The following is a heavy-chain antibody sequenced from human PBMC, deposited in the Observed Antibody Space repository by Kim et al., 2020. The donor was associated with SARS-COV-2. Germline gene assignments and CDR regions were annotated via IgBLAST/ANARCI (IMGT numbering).Heavy chain of an antibody. CDR2: IKQDGSEK. D-gene: IGHD4-17*01. J-gene: IGHJ6*02. Sequence: GGSLRLSCAASGFTFSSYWMSWVRQAPGKGLEWVANIKQDGSEKYYVDSVKGRFTISRDNAKNSLYLQMNSLRAEDTAVYYCARDLGDYGVYNKGFMGWIADYYYYGMDVWGQGTTVTVSS. CDR3: ARDLGDYGVYNKGFMGWIADYYYYGMDV. CDR1: GFTFSSYW. V-gene: IGHV3-7*01.